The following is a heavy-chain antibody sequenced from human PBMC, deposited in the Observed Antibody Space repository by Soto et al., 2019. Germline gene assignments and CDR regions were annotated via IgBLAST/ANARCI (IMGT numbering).Heavy chain of an antibody. CDR3: ARAGRFGELLTLGYYYGMDV. Sequence: ASVKVSCKASGYTFTGYYMHWVRHAPGQGLEWMGWINPNSGGTNYAQKFQGWVTMTRDTSISTAYMELSRLRSDDTAVYYCARAGRFGELLTLGYYYGMDVWGQGTTVTVSS. CDR2: INPNSGGT. D-gene: IGHD3-10*01. CDR1: GYTFTGYY. V-gene: IGHV1-2*04. J-gene: IGHJ6*02.